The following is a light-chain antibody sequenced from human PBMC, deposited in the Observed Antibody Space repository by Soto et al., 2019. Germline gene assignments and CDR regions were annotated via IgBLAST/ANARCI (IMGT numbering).Light chain of an antibody. V-gene: IGKV1-5*01. CDR2: DAS. CDR3: QQLNSYPLT. Sequence: DSQMTQSPSTLSGTVEDRVTITCRASQSINIWLAWYQQKPGKAPKLLIYDASSLQSGVPSRFRGSTSGTEFTLTISSLQPDDFATYYCQQLNSYPLTFGQGTRLVI. J-gene: IGKJ5*01. CDR1: QSINIW.